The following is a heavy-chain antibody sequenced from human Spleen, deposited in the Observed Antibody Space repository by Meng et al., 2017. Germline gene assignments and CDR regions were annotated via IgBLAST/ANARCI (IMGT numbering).Heavy chain of an antibody. CDR1: GYTFTSYY. V-gene: IGHV1-18*04. CDR3: ARGFPTYYSVSGSPPGDV. J-gene: IGHJ6*02. Sequence: ASVKVSCKASGYTFTSYYMHWVRQAPGQGLEWMGWISAYNGNTNYAQKFQGRVTMTTDTSTSTAYMEVRSLRSDDTAVYYCARGFPTYYSVSGSPPGDVWGQGTTVTVSS. CDR2: ISAYNGNT. D-gene: IGHD3-10*01.